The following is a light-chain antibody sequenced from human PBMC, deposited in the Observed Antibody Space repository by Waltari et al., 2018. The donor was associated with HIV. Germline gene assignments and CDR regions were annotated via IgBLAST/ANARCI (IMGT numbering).Light chain of an antibody. V-gene: IGLV2-14*01. J-gene: IGLJ3*02. Sequence: QSALTQPASVSGSPGQSITISCTGTSSDLGGYNYVSWHQHHPGRAPKLIIFEVSNRPSGVSNRLSGSKSGNTASLIISGLLAEDDADYYCSSYTSGTTWVFGGGTKLTVL. CDR1: SSDLGGYNY. CDR3: SSYTSGTTWV. CDR2: EVS.